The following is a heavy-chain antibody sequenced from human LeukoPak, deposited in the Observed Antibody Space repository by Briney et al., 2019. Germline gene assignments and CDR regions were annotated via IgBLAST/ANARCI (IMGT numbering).Heavy chain of an antibody. CDR3: AKDPHYYGSGSYYKAVDY. Sequence: GGSLRLSCAASGFTFSSYGIHWVRQAPGKGLEWVAFIRYDGSDKYYADSVKGRFTISRDNSKNTLYLQMNSLRAEDTAVYYCAKDPHYYGSGSYYKAVDYWGQGTLVTVSS. CDR1: GFTFSSYG. D-gene: IGHD3-10*01. CDR2: IRYDGSDK. J-gene: IGHJ4*02. V-gene: IGHV3-30*02.